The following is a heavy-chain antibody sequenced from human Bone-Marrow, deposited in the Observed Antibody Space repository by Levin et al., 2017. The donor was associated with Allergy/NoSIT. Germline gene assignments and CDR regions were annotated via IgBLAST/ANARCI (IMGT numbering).Heavy chain of an antibody. V-gene: IGHV4-4*02. J-gene: IGHJ3*02. CDR3: ASFSGLVVVAAMGPSDAFDI. CDR2: IYHSGST. CDR1: GGSISSSNW. D-gene: IGHD2-15*01. Sequence: PSETLSLTCAVSGGSISSSNWWSWVRQPPGKGLEWIGEIYHSGSTNYNPSLKSRVTISVDKSKNQFSLKLSSVTAADTAVYYCASFSGLVVVAAMGPSDAFDIWGQGTMVTVSS.